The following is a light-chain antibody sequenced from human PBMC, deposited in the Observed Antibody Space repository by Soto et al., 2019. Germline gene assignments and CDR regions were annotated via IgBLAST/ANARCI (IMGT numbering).Light chain of an antibody. CDR3: QHYGSSPFT. CDR1: QSVSSSY. V-gene: IGKV3-20*01. Sequence: EIVLTQSPGTLSLSPGERATLSCRASQSVSSSYLAWYQQKPGQAPRLLIYGASSRATGIPDRFSGSGSGTDFTLTISTLEPEDFAVYYCQHYGSSPFTFDPGTKVDIK. J-gene: IGKJ3*01. CDR2: GAS.